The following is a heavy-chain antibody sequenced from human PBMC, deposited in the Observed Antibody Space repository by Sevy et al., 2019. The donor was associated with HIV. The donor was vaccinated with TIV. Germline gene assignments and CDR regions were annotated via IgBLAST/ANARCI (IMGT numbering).Heavy chain of an antibody. J-gene: IGHJ4*02. CDR3: AGDRACGGDCYFLDS. V-gene: IGHV1-69*13. D-gene: IGHD2-21*01. CDR2: ILPLSGLV. Sequence: ASVKVSCKASGGTFNNYGINWVRQAPGQGLQWMGGILPLSGLVNYAQNLQGRVAITADESTRTVYMELSSLRFEDTAVYYCAGDRACGGDCYFLDSWGRGALVTVSS. CDR1: GGTFNNYG.